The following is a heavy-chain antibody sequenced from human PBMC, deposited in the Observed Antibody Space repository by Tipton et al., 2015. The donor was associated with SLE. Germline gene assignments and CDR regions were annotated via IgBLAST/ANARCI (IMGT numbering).Heavy chain of an antibody. CDR2: IIPIFGTA. Sequence: QLAQPGAEVKKPGSSVKVSCKASGGTFSSYAISWVRQAPGQGLEWMGGIIPIFGTANYAQKFQGRVTITADESTSTAYMELSSLRSEDTAGYYCARAYVGGAYCGGDCYSRAFDIWGQGTMVTVSS. CDR1: GGTFSSYA. J-gene: IGHJ3*02. V-gene: IGHV1-69*01. D-gene: IGHD2-21*01. CDR3: ARAYVGGAYCGGDCYSRAFDI.